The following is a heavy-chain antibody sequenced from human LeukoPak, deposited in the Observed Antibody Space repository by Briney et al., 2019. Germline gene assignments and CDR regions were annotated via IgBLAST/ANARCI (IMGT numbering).Heavy chain of an antibody. D-gene: IGHD6-13*01. CDR3: AKDFWVDSSSWYDY. J-gene: IGHJ4*02. Sequence: PGGSLRLSCAASGFTFYDYAMHWVRHAPGKGLEWVSLISGDGGSTYYADSVKGRFTISRDNSKNSLYLQMNSLRTEDTALYYCAKDFWVDSSSWYDYWGQGTLVTVSS. CDR1: GFTFYDYA. V-gene: IGHV3-43*02. CDR2: ISGDGGST.